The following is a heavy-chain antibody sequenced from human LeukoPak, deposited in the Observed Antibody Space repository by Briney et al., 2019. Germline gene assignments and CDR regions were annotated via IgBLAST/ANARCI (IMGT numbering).Heavy chain of an antibody. J-gene: IGHJ3*02. Sequence: PSETLSLTCTVTGGSISSYYWSSIRQPQGKGVEWIGYIYYSGSTNYNPSLKSRVTISVDTSKNQFSLKLSSVTAADTAVYYCARLRNYGDYVSDAFDIWGQGTMVTVSS. CDR1: GGSISSYY. D-gene: IGHD4-17*01. V-gene: IGHV4-59*08. CDR3: ARLRNYGDYVSDAFDI. CDR2: IYYSGST.